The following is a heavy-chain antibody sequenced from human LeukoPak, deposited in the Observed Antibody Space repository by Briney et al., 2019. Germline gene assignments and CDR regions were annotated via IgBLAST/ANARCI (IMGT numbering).Heavy chain of an antibody. D-gene: IGHD3-10*01. V-gene: IGHV3-23*01. J-gene: IGHJ4*02. CDR2: ISGSGGST. CDR3: AKEGVVRGVKALGY. CDR1: GFTFSSYA. Sequence: GGSLRLSCAASGFTFSSYAMSWVRQALGKGLEWVSVISGSGGSTYYADSVKGRFTISRDNSKNTLYLQMNSLRAEDTAVYYCAKEGVVRGVKALGYWGQGTLVTVSS.